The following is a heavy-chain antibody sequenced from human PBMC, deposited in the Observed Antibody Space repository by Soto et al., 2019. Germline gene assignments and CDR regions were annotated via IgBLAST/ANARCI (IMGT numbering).Heavy chain of an antibody. D-gene: IGHD3-10*01. J-gene: IGHJ4*02. CDR3: ATTGNFGSGTSFRVDY. V-gene: IGHV5-51*01. CDR2: IFPSDSDT. Sequence: ESLKISCKGSGYSFTSYWIGWVRQMPGKGLEWMGIIFPSDSDTRYSPSFQGQVTISADKSISTAYLQWSSLTFDDTAVYYCATTGNFGSGTSFRVDYWGQGTLVTVSS. CDR1: GYSFTSYW.